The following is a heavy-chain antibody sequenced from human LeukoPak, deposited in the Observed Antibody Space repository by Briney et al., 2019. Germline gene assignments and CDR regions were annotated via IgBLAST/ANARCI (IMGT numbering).Heavy chain of an antibody. V-gene: IGHV4-59*01. CDR3: ARLGWNDVNDY. CDR2: IYYSGST. J-gene: IGHJ4*02. D-gene: IGHD1-1*01. Sequence: SETLSLTCTVSGGSISGYYYNWIRQPPGKGLEWIGYIYYSGSTNYNPSLKSRVTISLDTSKNQFSLKPSSVATADTAVYYCARLGWNDVNDYWGQGTLVTVSS. CDR1: GGSISGYY.